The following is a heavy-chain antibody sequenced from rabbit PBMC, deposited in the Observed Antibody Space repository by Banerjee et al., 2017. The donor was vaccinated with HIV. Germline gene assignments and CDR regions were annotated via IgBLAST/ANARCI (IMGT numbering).Heavy chain of an antibody. CDR1: GFSFSSDYW. D-gene: IGHD6-1*01. V-gene: IGHV1S45*01. Sequence: QEQLEESGGDLVKPEGSLTLTCTASGFSFSSDYWICWVRQAPGKGLEWIACIYGGSSGSTYYASWAKGRFTISKTSSTTVTLQMTSLTAADTATYFCARDWGAYAGHGYATGWLDLWGPGTLVTVS. CDR3: ARDWGAYAGHGYATGWLDL. CDR2: IYGGSSGST. J-gene: IGHJ5*01.